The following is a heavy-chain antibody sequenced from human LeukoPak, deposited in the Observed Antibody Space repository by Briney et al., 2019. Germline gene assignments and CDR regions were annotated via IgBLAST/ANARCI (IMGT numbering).Heavy chain of an antibody. CDR3: AKDQVGTTWMGRFDP. V-gene: IGHV3-23*01. D-gene: IGHD1-26*01. J-gene: IGHJ5*02. Sequence: PGGSLRLSCAASGFTFSSYAMSWFRQAQGKGLEWVSVISGSGGSIYYADSVKGRFTISRDNSKNTLYLQMNSLRAEDTAIYYCAKDQVGTTWMGRFDPWGQGTLVTVSS. CDR1: GFTFSSYA. CDR2: ISGSGGSI.